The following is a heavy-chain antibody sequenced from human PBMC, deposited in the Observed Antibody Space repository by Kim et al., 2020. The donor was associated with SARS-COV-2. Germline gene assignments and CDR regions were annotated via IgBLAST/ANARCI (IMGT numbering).Heavy chain of an antibody. CDR3: ARDANYYDNSAYYDAFDI. CDR2: VRPDGNVI. V-gene: IGHV3-7*01. Sequence: GGSLRLSCVGSGFTFSEYWMTWLRQAPGKGLEWVANVRPDGNVIYYVDSVKGRFTISRENARNSLYLQMNSLRVEDTAIYYCARDANYYDNSAYYDAFDIWGQGTMVTVSS. D-gene: IGHD3-22*01. CDR1: GFTFSEYW. J-gene: IGHJ3*02.